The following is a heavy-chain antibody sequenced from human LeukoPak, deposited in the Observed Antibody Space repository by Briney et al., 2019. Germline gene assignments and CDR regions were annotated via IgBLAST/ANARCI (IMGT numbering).Heavy chain of an antibody. CDR3: TRLRRAGTESYFYYAMDV. V-gene: IGHV3-73*01. CDR2: IRTKADNYAT. J-gene: IGHJ6*02. CDR1: GFTFSGSA. D-gene: IGHD6-13*01. Sequence: GGSLRLSCAGSGFTFSGSAIHWVRQAPGKGLDWVGRIRTKADNYATAYAESMKGMFTISRDDSVNTAYLQMISLQPEDTAVYYCTRLRRAGTESYFYYAMDVWGQGTTVTVSS.